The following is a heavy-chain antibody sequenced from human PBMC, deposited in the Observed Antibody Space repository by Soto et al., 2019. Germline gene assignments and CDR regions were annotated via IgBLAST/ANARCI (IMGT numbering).Heavy chain of an antibody. D-gene: IGHD3-3*01. V-gene: IGHV4-31*03. CDR3: ARVVGESNDFWSGSTPAYMDV. Sequence: SETLSLTCTVSGGSISSGGYYWSWIRQHPGKGLEWIGYIYYSGSTYYNPSLKSRVTISVDTSKNQFSLKLSSVTAADTAVYYCARVVGESNDFWSGSTPAYMDVWGKGTTVTAP. CDR1: GGSISSGGYY. CDR2: IYYSGST. J-gene: IGHJ6*03.